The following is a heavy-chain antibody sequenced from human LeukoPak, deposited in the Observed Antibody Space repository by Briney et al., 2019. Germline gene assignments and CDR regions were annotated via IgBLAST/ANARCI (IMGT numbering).Heavy chain of an antibody. CDR3: GRRMVAATPGHY. D-gene: IGHD2-15*01. V-gene: IGHV4-39*01. Sequence: SETLSLTCTVSGGSISGSSYYWGWSRPPPGEGLEWIGSISYSGSTYYNPSLKSRVTISVETSKNQFSLKLTSVNAADTAVYYCGRRMVAATPGHYWGQGTLVTISS. CDR1: GGSISGSSYY. J-gene: IGHJ4*02. CDR2: ISYSGST.